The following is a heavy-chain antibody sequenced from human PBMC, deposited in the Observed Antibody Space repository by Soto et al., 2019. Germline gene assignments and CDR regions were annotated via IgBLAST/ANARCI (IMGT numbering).Heavy chain of an antibody. CDR3: NRGSGYDFWSCYL. D-gene: IGHD3-3*01. J-gene: IGHJ4*02. CDR1: GGNSTRYA. V-gene: IGHV1-69*06. Sequence: QERLVQSWAEVRKPGSSVKVACKVTGGNSTRYAISWVRHAPGQGLEWMGGIVPMFGTSKYAQKFQGRVTISADTSTNIDYMELRILRSEDTAVYYCNRGSGYDFWSCYLWCQGNMVSVYS. CDR2: IVPMFGTS.